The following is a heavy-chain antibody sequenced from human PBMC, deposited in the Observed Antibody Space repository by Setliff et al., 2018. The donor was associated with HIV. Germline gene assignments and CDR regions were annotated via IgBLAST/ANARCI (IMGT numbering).Heavy chain of an antibody. Sequence: SLTCAVSGYYIRSGYHWGWIRQPPGKGPEWIGTIHHSGSTYYSPSLKSRLSMSVDTSKNQFSLKLTSVTAADTAVYYCARDGRDVHYWGQGTLVTVSS. V-gene: IGHV4-38-2*02. CDR2: IHHSGST. CDR1: GYYIRSGYH. CDR3: ARDGRDVHY. J-gene: IGHJ4*02.